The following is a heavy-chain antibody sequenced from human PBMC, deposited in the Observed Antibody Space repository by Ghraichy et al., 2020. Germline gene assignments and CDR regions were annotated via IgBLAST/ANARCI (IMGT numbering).Heavy chain of an antibody. V-gene: IGHV3-7*01. CDR2: IRGDGSEI. J-gene: IGHJ4*02. CDR1: GFIFSNSW. D-gene: IGHD3-22*01. CDR3: ARLIDRAPDY. Sequence: GESLNISCAVSGFIFSNSWMSWVRQTPGKGLEWVANIRGDGSEIYYVDSVKGRFPISRDNAKNSLNLQLNSLSAEDTAVYYCARLIDRAPDYWGQGTLVTVSP.